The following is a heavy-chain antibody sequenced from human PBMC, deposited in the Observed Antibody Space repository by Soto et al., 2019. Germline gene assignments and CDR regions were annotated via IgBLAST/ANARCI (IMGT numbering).Heavy chain of an antibody. CDR2: ISGSGGST. CDR3: AKDSYSSSYGGRYFDY. CDR1: GFTFSSYA. D-gene: IGHD6-6*01. J-gene: IGHJ4*02. Sequence: EVQLLESGGGLVQPGGSLRLSCAASGFTFSSYAMSWVRQAPGKGLEWVSAISGSGGSTYYADSVKGRFTISRDNSKNTLYLQMNSLRAEDTAVYYCAKDSYSSSYGGRYFDYWGQGTLVTVSS. V-gene: IGHV3-23*01.